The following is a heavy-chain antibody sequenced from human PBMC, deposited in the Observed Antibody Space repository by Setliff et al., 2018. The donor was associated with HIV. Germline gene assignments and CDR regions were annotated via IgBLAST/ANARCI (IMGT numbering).Heavy chain of an antibody. D-gene: IGHD3-10*01. Sequence: SETLSLTCSVSGASVTSSSYYWGWIRQPPGKGLGWIGSIYYGGNTYSNPSLRSRLSISLDTSKNQFSLELYSVTAADTAVYYCAAHYGSGSYYNYWGQGMLVTVSS. CDR3: AAHYGSGSYYNY. J-gene: IGHJ4*02. CDR1: GASVTSSSYY. V-gene: IGHV4-39*01. CDR2: IYYGGNT.